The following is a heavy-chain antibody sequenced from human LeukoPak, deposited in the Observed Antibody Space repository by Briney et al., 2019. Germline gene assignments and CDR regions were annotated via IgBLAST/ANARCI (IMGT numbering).Heavy chain of an antibody. V-gene: IGHV1-24*01. CDR2: FDPEDGET. J-gene: IGHJ3*02. CDR1: GYTLTELS. CDR3: ATYLPRTYYYDPDAFDI. Sequence: ASVKVSCKVSGYTLTELSMHWVRQAPGKGLEWMGGFDPEDGETIYAQKFQGRVTMTEDTSTDTAYMELSSLRSEDTAVYYCATYLPRTYYYDPDAFDIWGQGTMVTVSS. D-gene: IGHD3-22*01.